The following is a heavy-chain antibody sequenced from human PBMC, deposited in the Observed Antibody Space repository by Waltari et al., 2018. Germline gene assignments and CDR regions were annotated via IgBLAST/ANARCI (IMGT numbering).Heavy chain of an antibody. D-gene: IGHD5-12*01. V-gene: IGHV4-34*01. CDR2: INHSGST. J-gene: IGHJ4*02. CDR1: GGSFSGYY. Sequence: QVQLQQWGAGLLKPSETLSLTCAVYGGSFSGYYWSWIRQPPGKGLEWIGEINHSGSTNYNPSLKSRVTISVDTSKNQFSLKLSSVTAADTAVYYCARRGVARTLYYFDYWGQGTLVTVSS. CDR3: ARRGVARTLYYFDY.